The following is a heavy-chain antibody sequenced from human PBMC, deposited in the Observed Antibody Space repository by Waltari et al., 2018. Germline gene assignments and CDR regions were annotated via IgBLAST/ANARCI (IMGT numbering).Heavy chain of an antibody. J-gene: IGHJ3*01. CDR1: VFTFSSYG. Sequence: QLYLVESGGGVVRPGGSLRPPCAASVFTFSSYGRPWVPQPQGRGMQGGRVISATGNNTYYADSVRGRFTISEDNSKNILYLQMNSLRAEDTAVYYCARDIACGGVIVMNEAFDFRGRGTTVTVSP. CDR3: ARDIACGGVIVMNEAFDF. CDR2: ISATGNNT. D-gene: IGHD3-16*02. V-gene: IGHV3-33*01.